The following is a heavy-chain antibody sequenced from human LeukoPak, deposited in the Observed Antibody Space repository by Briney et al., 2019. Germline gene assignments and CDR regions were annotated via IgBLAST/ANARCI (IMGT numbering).Heavy chain of an antibody. V-gene: IGHV3-7*01. D-gene: IGHD6-13*01. CDR1: GFSFTSYW. CDR3: ARDGSNPYFDY. CDR2: ISRDGSEK. J-gene: IGHJ4*02. Sequence: PGGSLRLSCAASGFSFTSYWMSWVRQAPGQGLEWVANISRDGSEKYYVDSVKGRFTISRDNGKNSLYLQMNSLRAEDTAVYFCARDGSNPYFDYWGQGSLVTVSS.